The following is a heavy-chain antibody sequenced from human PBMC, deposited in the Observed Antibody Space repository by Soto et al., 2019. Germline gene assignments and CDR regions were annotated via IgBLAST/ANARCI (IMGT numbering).Heavy chain of an antibody. CDR3: AKLVTTAAAGTFDY. Sequence: GGSLRLSCAASGFTFTDYYMTWIRQAPGRGLEWVSYISGSGTGKSYADPVKGRFTISRDNADNSLFLQMNSLRAEDTAVYYCAKLVTTAAAGTFDYWGQGTLVTVSS. CDR2: ISGSGTGK. V-gene: IGHV3-11*01. D-gene: IGHD6-13*01. CDR1: GFTFTDYY. J-gene: IGHJ4*02.